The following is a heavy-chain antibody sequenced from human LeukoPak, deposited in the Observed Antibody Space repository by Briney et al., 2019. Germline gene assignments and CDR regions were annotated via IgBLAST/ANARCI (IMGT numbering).Heavy chain of an antibody. Sequence: PSETLSLTCTVSGGSISSSSYYWGWIRQPPGKGLEWIGSIYYSGSTYYNPSLKSRVTISVDTSKNQFSLKLSSVTAADTAVYYCARSRSYYRYFQHWGQGTLVTVSS. V-gene: IGHV4-39*07. CDR2: IYYSGST. J-gene: IGHJ1*01. CDR3: ARSRSYYRYFQH. CDR1: GGSISSSSYY. D-gene: IGHD3-10*01.